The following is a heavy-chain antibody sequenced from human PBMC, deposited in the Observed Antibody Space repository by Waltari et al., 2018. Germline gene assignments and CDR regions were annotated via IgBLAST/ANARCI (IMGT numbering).Heavy chain of an antibody. J-gene: IGHJ3*02. CDR3: ARAQDAFDI. V-gene: IGHV4-59*11. CDR2: IYYSGST. CDR1: GGSISSQY. Sequence: QVQLQESGPGLVKPSETLSLTCTVSGGSISSQYWSWIRQPPGKGLEWIGYIYYSGSTNYNPSLKSRVTISVDTSKNQFSLKLSSVTAADTAVYYCARAQDAFDIWGQGTMVTVSS.